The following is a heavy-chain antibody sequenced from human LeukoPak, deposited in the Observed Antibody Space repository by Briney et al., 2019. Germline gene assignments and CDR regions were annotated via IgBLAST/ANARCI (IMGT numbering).Heavy chain of an antibody. CDR3: AKASQYSYGYNYFDY. CDR1: GFTFNSNV. Sequence: PGGSLRLSCAASGFTFNSNVMSWVRQAPGKGLEWVSAISGSGGSTYYADSVKGRFTISRDNSKNTLYLQMNSLRAEDTAVYYCAKASQYSYGYNYFDYWGQGTLVTVSS. J-gene: IGHJ4*02. D-gene: IGHD5-18*01. V-gene: IGHV3-23*01. CDR2: ISGSGGST.